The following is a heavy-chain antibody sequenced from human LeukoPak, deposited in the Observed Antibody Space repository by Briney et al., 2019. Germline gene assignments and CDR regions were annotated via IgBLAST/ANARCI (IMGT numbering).Heavy chain of an antibody. V-gene: IGHV3-20*04. CDR2: INWNGGST. CDR3: AKDPYYFDY. Sequence: GGSLRLSCAASGFTLDDYGMSWVRQAPGKGLEWVSGINWNGGSTGYADSVKGRFTISRDNAKNSLYLQMNSLRAEDTTVYYCAKDPYYFDYWGQGTLVTVSS. CDR1: GFTLDDYG. J-gene: IGHJ4*02.